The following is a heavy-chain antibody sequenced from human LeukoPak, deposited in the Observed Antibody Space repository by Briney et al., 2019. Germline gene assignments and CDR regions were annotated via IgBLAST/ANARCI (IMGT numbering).Heavy chain of an antibody. CDR1: GGSISSGSYY. V-gene: IGHV4-61*02. D-gene: IGHD6-13*01. J-gene: IGHJ5*02. Sequence: SQTLSLTCTVSGGSISSGSYYWSWIRQPAGKGLEWIGRIYTSGSTNYNPSLKSRVTISVDTSKNQFSLKLSSVTAADTAVYYCARVFTLVTFIAAAGTGWFDPWGQGTLVTVSS. CDR3: ARVFTLVTFIAAAGTGWFDP. CDR2: IYTSGST.